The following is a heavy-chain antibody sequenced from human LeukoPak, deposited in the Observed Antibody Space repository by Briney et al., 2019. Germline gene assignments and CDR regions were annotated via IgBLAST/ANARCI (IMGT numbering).Heavy chain of an antibody. V-gene: IGHV3-30*18. D-gene: IGHD5-18*01. CDR1: GFTFSSYG. J-gene: IGHJ4*02. CDR3: AKDLRGYSYGATFDY. Sequence: PGGSLRLSCAASGFTFSSYGMHWVRQAPGKGLEWVAVISYDGSNKYYADSVKGRFTISRDNSKNTLYLQMNSLRAEDTAVYYCAKDLRGYSYGATFDYWGQGTLVTVSS. CDR2: ISYDGSNK.